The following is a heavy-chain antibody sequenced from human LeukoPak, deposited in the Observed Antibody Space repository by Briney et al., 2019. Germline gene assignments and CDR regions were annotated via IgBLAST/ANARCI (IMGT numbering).Heavy chain of an antibody. V-gene: IGHV1-2*06. D-gene: IGHD3-16*02. CDR3: ARDYYDYVWGSYRTIDY. Sequence: ASVKVSCKAYGYTFTGYYMHWVRQARGQGLEWMGRINPNSGGTNYAQKFQGRVTMTRDTYISTAYMELSRLRSDDTAVYYCARDYYDYVWGSYRTIDYWGQGTLVTVCS. CDR1: GYTFTGYY. J-gene: IGHJ4*02. CDR2: INPNSGGT.